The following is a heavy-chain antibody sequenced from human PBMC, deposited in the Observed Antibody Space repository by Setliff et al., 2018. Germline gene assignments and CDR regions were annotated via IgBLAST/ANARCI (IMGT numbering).Heavy chain of an antibody. CDR1: GYTFTTYD. Sequence: ASVKVSCKASGYTFTTYDIIWVRQATGQGLEWMGWMNPNSGKAAYAQKFQGRVNMTRNTSITTAYMELDSLRSEDTAVYYCARSPAVLGIVYLDPWGQGTLVTVSS. V-gene: IGHV1-8*02. CDR2: MNPNSGKA. J-gene: IGHJ5*02. D-gene: IGHD2-15*01. CDR3: ARSPAVLGIVYLDP.